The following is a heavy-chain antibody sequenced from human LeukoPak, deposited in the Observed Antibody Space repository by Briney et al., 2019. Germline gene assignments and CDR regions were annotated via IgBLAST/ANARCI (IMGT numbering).Heavy chain of an antibody. CDR1: GYTFTGYY. CDR2: INPNSGGT. J-gene: IGHJ4*02. CDR3: ARVGVPRTIAARLDY. D-gene: IGHD6-6*01. V-gene: IGHV1-2*02. Sequence: SVKVSCKASGYTFTGYYMHWVRQAPGQGLEWMGWINPNSGGTNYAQKFQGRVTMTRDTSISTAYMELSRLRSDDTAVYYCARVGVPRTIAARLDYWGQGTLVTVSS.